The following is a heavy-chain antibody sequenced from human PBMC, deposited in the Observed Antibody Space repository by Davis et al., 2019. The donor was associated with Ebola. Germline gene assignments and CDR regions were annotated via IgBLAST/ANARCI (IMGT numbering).Heavy chain of an antibody. Sequence: MPGGSLRLSCAVYGGSFSDYFWSWIRQPPQKGLEWIGEISHHNGYTNYNPSLKSRVTISLDTSKNQFSLKLNSVTAADTAVYYCAGDPSPMVRSDRYYYYGPDVWGQGTTVTVSS. D-gene: IGHD3-10*01. V-gene: IGHV4-34*01. CDR3: AGDPSPMVRSDRYYYYGPDV. CDR1: GGSFSDYF. CDR2: ISHHNGYT. J-gene: IGHJ6*02.